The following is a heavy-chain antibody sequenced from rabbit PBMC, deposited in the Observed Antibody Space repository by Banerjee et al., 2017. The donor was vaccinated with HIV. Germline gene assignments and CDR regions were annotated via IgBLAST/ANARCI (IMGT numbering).Heavy chain of an antibody. CDR2: INTSSGNT. Sequence: QEQLVESGGGLVTLGGSLKLSCKASGIDFSNCGISWVRQAPGKGLEWIACINTSSGNTVYATWAKGRLTISKTSWTTVTLQMTSLTAADTATYFCARDLTGIIGWNFNLWGPGTLVTVS. CDR1: GIDFSNCG. CDR3: ARDLTGIIGWNFNL. J-gene: IGHJ4*01. V-gene: IGHV1S45*01. D-gene: IGHD1-1*01.